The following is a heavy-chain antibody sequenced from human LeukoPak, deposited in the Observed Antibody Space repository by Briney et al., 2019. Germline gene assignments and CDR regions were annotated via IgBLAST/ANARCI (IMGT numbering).Heavy chain of an antibody. CDR2: IYPGDSDT. CDR3: ARHIRGYSYGYVRVGGADWFDP. J-gene: IGHJ5*02. Sequence: GESLKISCKGSGYSFTSYWIGWVRHMPGKGLEWMGIIYPGDSDTRYSPSFQGQVTISADKSISTAYLQWSSLKASDTAMYYCARHIRGYSYGYVRVGGADWFDPWGQGTLVTVSS. V-gene: IGHV5-51*01. CDR1: GYSFTSYW. D-gene: IGHD5-18*01.